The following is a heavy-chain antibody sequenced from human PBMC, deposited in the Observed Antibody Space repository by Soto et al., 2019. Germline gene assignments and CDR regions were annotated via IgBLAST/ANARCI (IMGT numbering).Heavy chain of an antibody. CDR3: AHTPDTAMVTGFDY. J-gene: IGHJ4*02. Sequence: QITLKESGPTLVKPTQTLTLTCTFSGFSLSTSGVGVGWIRQPPGKALEWLALIYWDDDKRYSPSLKSRLTITKDTSKNQVVLTMTNMDPVDTATYYCAHTPDTAMVTGFDYWGQGTLVTVSS. CDR2: IYWDDDK. V-gene: IGHV2-5*02. D-gene: IGHD5-18*01. CDR1: GFSLSTSGVG.